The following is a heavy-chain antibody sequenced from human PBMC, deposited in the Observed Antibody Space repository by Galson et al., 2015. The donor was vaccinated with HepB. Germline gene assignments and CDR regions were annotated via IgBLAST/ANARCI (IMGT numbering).Heavy chain of an antibody. CDR2: ISSSSTI. V-gene: IGHV3-48*01. D-gene: IGHD3-16*01. Sequence: SLRLSCAASGFTFSSYSMNWVRQAPGKGLEWVSYISSSSTIYYADSVKGRFTISRDNAKNSLYLQMNSLRAEDTAVYYCATPGPYVDVGDYWGQGTLVTVSS. J-gene: IGHJ4*02. CDR1: GFTFSSYS. CDR3: ATPGPYVDVGDY.